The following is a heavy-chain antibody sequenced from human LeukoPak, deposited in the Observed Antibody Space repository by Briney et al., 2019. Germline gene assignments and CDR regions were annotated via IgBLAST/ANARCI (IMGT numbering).Heavy chain of an antibody. J-gene: IGHJ6*02. V-gene: IGHV1-18*01. Sequence: GASVKVSCKASGYTFTSYGISWVRQAPGQGLEWMGWISAYNGNTNYAQKLQGRVTMTTDTSTSTAYMELRSLRSEDTAVYYCAGPSGSSGYYYYGMDVWGQGTTVTVSS. D-gene: IGHD1-26*01. CDR2: ISAYNGNT. CDR1: GYTFTSYG. CDR3: AGPSGSSGYYYYGMDV.